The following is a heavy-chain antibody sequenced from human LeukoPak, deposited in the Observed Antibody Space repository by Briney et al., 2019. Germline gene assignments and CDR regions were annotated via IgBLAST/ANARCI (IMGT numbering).Heavy chain of an antibody. Sequence: QPGGSLRLSCATSGFTFSNYEMSWVRQTPGKGLEWVSYISSSGSSTYYADSVKGRFTISRDNAKSSLCLQMDSLRAGDTAVYYCAREDGSQLDYWGRGTLVTVYS. D-gene: IGHD1-26*01. CDR2: ISSSGSST. CDR1: GFTFSNYE. CDR3: AREDGSQLDY. J-gene: IGHJ4*02. V-gene: IGHV3-48*03.